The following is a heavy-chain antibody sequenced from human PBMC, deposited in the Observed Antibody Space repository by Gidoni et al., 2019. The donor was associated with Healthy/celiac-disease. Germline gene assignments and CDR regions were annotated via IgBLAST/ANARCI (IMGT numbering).Heavy chain of an antibody. CDR1: GFTVSSNY. CDR3: ARYNYYDNGGYLYYFDY. CDR2: IYSGGST. D-gene: IGHD3-22*01. V-gene: IGHV3-66*02. J-gene: IGHJ4*02. Sequence: EVQLVESGGGLVQPGGSLRLSCAASGFTVSSNYMSWVRQAPGKGLEWVSAIYSGGSTYSADSVKGRFTISRDNSKNTLYLQMNSLRAEDTAVYYCARYNYYDNGGYLYYFDYWGQGTLVTVSS.